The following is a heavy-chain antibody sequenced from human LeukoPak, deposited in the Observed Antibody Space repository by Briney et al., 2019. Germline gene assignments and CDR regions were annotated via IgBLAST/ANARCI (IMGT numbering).Heavy chain of an antibody. CDR1: DFSFSSYG. CDR3: ARGQGGCSSTSCIYYYGMDV. Sequence: GGSLRLSCAASDFSFSSYGMHWVRQAPGKGLEWVAVIWYDGSNKYYADSVKGRFTISRDNSKNTLYLQMNSLRAEDTAVYYCARGQGGCSSTSCIYYYGMDVWGQGTTVTVSS. V-gene: IGHV3-33*08. J-gene: IGHJ6*02. D-gene: IGHD2-2*01. CDR2: IWYDGSNK.